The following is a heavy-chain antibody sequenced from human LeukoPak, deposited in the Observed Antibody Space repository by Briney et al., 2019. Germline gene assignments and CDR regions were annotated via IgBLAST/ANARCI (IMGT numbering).Heavy chain of an antibody. J-gene: IGHJ4*02. V-gene: IGHV3-53*01. CDR3: TTGPAMVRGSPFYYFDY. Sequence: GGSLRLSCAASGFTVSSNYMSWVRQAPGKGLEWVSVIYSGGSTYYADSVKGRFTISRDNSKNTLYLQMNSLRAEDTAVYYCTTGPAMVRGSPFYYFDYWGQGTLVTVSS. CDR2: IYSGGST. D-gene: IGHD3-10*01. CDR1: GFTVSSNY.